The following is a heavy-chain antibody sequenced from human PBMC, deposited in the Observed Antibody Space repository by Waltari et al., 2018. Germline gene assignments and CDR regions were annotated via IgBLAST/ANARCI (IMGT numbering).Heavy chain of an antibody. Sequence: QVQLVQSGAEVKKPGASVKVSCKASGYTFTGAYMHWVLQAPGQGLEWMGWINPNSGGTNYAQKFQGRVTMTRDTSISTAYMELSRLRSDDTAVYYCARDLNWNPTFGMDVWGQGTTVTVSS. CDR3: ARDLNWNPTFGMDV. D-gene: IGHD1-20*01. CDR1: GYTFTGAY. CDR2: INPNSGGT. J-gene: IGHJ6*02. V-gene: IGHV1-2*02.